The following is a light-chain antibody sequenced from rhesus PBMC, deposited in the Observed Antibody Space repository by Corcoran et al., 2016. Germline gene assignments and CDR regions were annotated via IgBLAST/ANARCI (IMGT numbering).Light chain of an antibody. CDR1: QGISNW. Sequence: DIQMTQSPSSLSASVGDTVTITCRASQGISNWLAWYQQKPGKAPKLLFYKASNLQSGVPSRFSDRGSGTDFTLTIRSLQSEDFATYYCQQYSSSPLTFGGGTMVELK. J-gene: IGKJ4*01. CDR3: QQYSSSPLT. CDR2: KAS. V-gene: IGKV1-22*01.